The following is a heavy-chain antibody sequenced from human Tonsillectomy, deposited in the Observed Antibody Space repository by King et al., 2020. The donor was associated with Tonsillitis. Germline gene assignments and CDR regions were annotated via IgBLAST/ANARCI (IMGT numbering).Heavy chain of an antibody. CDR1: GGSISNYY. CDR2: VYNRGSS. J-gene: IGHJ2*01. Sequence: VQLQESGPGLVRPSETLSLTCTVSGGSISNYYWSWIRQPPGKGLEWIGYVYNRGSSYYNPSLKSRVTMSVNTSQNQISLKLSSVAAADTAVYFCARDFIDRWYFDLWGRGTLVTVSS. V-gene: IGHV4-59*01. D-gene: IGHD3-16*02. CDR3: ARDFIDRWYFDL.